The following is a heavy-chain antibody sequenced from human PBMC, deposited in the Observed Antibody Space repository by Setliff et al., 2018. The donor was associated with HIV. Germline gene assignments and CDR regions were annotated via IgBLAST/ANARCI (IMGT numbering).Heavy chain of an antibody. V-gene: IGHV3-23*03. CDR1: GFTFSSNA. CDR3: AKAFGGYPNPIEYPQH. D-gene: IGHD3-16*01. CDR2: IYADGAFT. Sequence: LRLSCAASGFTFSSNAMSWVRQAPGKGLEWVSLIYADGAFTYYADSVEGRFTISRDNSRNRPYLQMNSLRAEDTAVYFCAKAFGGYPNPIEYPQHWGHGTLVTVS. J-gene: IGHJ1*01.